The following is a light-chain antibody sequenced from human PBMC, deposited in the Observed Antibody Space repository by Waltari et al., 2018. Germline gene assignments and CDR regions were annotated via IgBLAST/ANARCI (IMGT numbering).Light chain of an antibody. CDR1: SSHVGSYTL. Sequence: QSALTQPAPVSGSPGQSTPISCTGPSSHVGSYTLFSWYQQHPGKAPKLMIYEVSKRPSGVSNRFSGSKSGNTASLTISGLQAEDEADYYCCSYAGSSTFVFGGGTKLTVL. V-gene: IGLV2-23*02. J-gene: IGLJ2*01. CDR2: EVS. CDR3: CSYAGSSTFV.